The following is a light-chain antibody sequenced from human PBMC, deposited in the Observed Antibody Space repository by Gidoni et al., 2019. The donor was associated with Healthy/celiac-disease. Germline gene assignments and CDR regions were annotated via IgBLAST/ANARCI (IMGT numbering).Light chain of an antibody. CDR2: DVS. Sequence: QSALSQPRPVSGAPGPSVTISCPGTSRDVGGYNHVSWYQPHPGKAPKLMIYDVSHRPSGVPVRFSASKSGHTASLTISGLQAEDEADYYCCSYAGSYSYVFGTGTKVTVL. V-gene: IGLV2-11*01. J-gene: IGLJ1*01. CDR1: SRDVGGYNH. CDR3: CSYAGSYSYV.